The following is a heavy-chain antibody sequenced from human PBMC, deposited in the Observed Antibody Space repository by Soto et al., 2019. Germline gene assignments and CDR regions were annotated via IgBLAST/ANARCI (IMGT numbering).Heavy chain of an antibody. Sequence: QVQLVESGGGVVQPGRSLRLSCAASGFTFSSYGMHWVRQAPGKGQEWVAIISYDGSKTYYADSVKGRFTISRDNSKNTLYLQMNSLRAEDTSVYYCAKEGGLSGSYYISSSYYFDYWGQGTLVTVSS. CDR2: ISYDGSKT. V-gene: IGHV3-30*18. J-gene: IGHJ4*02. CDR1: GFTFSSYG. CDR3: AKEGGLSGSYYISSSYYFDY. D-gene: IGHD1-26*01.